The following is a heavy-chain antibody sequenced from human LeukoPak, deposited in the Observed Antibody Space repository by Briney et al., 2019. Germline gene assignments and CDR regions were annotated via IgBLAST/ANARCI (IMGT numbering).Heavy chain of an antibody. V-gene: IGHV5-10-1*01. CDR1: GSSFTSYW. D-gene: IGHD5-12*01. Sequence: PGESLRISCQGSGSSFTSYWISWVRQVPGKGLEWMGRIDPSDSYTNYSPSFQGHVTISADKSISTAYLQWSSLKASDTAMYYCARHVVDDYSGYWFDPWGQGTLVTVSS. CDR3: ARHVVDDYSGYWFDP. CDR2: IDPSDSYT. J-gene: IGHJ5*02.